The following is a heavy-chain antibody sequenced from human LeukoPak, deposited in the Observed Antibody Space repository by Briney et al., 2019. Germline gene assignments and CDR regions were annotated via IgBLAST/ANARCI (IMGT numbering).Heavy chain of an antibody. J-gene: IGHJ6*02. CDR2: ISSGGSNN. CDR3: ARDRMLVGYCSGGSCYAGVNYYGMDV. CDR1: GCTFSSYA. D-gene: IGHD2-15*01. Sequence: PGVALTLSCAASGCTFSSYAMHWVRQAPGKGLEWVAFISSGGSNNYYAASVKGRFIIPRDNSKNTLYLQMNSLRAEDTAVYYCARDRMLVGYCSGGSCYAGVNYYGMDVWGQGTTVTVSS. V-gene: IGHV3-30*04.